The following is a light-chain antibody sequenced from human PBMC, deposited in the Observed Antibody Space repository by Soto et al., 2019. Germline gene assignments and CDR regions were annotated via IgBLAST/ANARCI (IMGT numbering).Light chain of an antibody. J-gene: IGKJ2*01. CDR1: QSISSW. CDR2: NAS. Sequence: DIQMTQSPSTLSASVGDRVTITCRASQSISSWLAWYQQKPGTAPKLLIYNASTLESGVPSRFSGSRSGTEFTLTVSSLQPDDFATYYCQQYNDSFPYTFGQGTKLEIK. V-gene: IGKV1-5*03. CDR3: QQYNDSFPYT.